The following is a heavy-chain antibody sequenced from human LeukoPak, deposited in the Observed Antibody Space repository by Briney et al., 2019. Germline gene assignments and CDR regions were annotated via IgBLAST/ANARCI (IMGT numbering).Heavy chain of an antibody. V-gene: IGHV4-39*01. CDR2: IYYSGST. D-gene: IGHD3-9*01. Sequence: SETLSLTCTVSGGSISSSSYYWGWIRQPPGKGLEWFGSIYYSGSTYYNSSLKSRVTISVDTSKNQFSLKLSSVTAADTGVYYSARRGYDILTGYYTGDWGQGTLVIASS. J-gene: IGHJ1*01. CDR1: GGSISSSSYY. CDR3: ARRGYDILTGYYTGD.